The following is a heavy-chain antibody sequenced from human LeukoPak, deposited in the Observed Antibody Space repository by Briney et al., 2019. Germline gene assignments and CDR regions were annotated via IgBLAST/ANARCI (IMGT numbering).Heavy chain of an antibody. Sequence: RSLRLSCTGSGFTFGDYAVSWFRQAPGKGLEWVAFVRSTAYGGTIEYAASVKGRFIISRDDSTSIAYLQMNSLKTEDTAVYFCSKGGYDRSGYYSVFGYWGQGTLVTVSS. D-gene: IGHD3-22*01. CDR1: GFTFGDYA. CDR3: SKGGYDRSGYYSVFGY. J-gene: IGHJ4*02. V-gene: IGHV3-49*03. CDR2: VRSTAYGGTI.